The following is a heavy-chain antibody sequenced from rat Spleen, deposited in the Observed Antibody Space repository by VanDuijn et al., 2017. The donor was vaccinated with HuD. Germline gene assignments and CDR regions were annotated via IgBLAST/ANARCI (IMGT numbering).Heavy chain of an antibody. Sequence: HVQLKESGPGLVQPPQTLFFTCPAPRFSLSNYHVSCVRQPPGKGLEWMGVIWTGGSTAYNSLLKPRLSISRYTSKSQVILKMNSLQTEDTATYYCARVGYSSYIRDFDFWGQGVMVTVSS. J-gene: IGHJ2*01. D-gene: IGHD1-2*01. CDR3: ARVGYSSYIRDFDF. V-gene: IGHV2-30*01. CDR1: RFSLSNYH. CDR2: IWTGGST.